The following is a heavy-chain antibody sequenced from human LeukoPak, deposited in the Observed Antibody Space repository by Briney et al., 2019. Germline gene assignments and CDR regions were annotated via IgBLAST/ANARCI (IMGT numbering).Heavy chain of an antibody. Sequence: GASVKVSCKASGYTFTGYYMHWVRQAPGQGLEWMGWINPNSGGTNCAQKFQGRVTMTRDTSISTAYMELSRLRSDDTAVYYCARGQFSDAFDIWGQGTMVTVSS. CDR3: ARGQFSDAFDI. CDR2: INPNSGGT. CDR1: GYTFTGYY. D-gene: IGHD5-24*01. V-gene: IGHV1-2*02. J-gene: IGHJ3*02.